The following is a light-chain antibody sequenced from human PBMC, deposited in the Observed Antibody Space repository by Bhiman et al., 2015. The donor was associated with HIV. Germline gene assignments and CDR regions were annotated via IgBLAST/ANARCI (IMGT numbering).Light chain of an antibody. V-gene: IGLV3-1*01. CDR3: QAWDSRPV. J-gene: IGLJ2*01. Sequence: SYELTQPPSVSVSPGQTASITCSGDKLVDKYVCWYQQRPGQSPVLVLYQSVKRPSGIPERFFGSNSGNTATLTIIETQAVDEADYYCQAWDSRPVFGGGTKLTVL. CDR1: KLVDKY. CDR2: QSV.